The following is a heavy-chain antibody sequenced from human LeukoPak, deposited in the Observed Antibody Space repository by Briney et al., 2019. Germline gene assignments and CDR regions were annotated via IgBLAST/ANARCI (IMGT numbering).Heavy chain of an antibody. V-gene: IGHV3-23*01. D-gene: IGHD1-7*01. CDR1: GFTFSSYA. CDR2: ISGSGGST. Sequence: GGSLRLSCAASGFTFSSYAMSWVRQAPGKGLEWASAISGSGGSTYYAGAVKGRFTISRDNSKNTLYLQMNSLRAEDTAVYYCAKDGLGWNYGPADYWGQGTLVTVSS. J-gene: IGHJ4*02. CDR3: AKDGLGWNYGPADY.